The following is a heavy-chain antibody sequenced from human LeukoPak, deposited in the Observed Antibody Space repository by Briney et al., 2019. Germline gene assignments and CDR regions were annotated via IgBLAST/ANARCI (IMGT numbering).Heavy chain of an antibody. V-gene: IGHV3-48*03. Sequence: GGSLRLSCAASGFTFSSYEMNWVRQAPGKGLEWVSYISSSGSTIYYADSVKGRFTISRDNAKNSLYLQMNSLRAEDTAVYYCAKPLSSSLLAEGSWDYWGQGTLVTVSS. D-gene: IGHD6-6*01. CDR1: GFTFSSYE. J-gene: IGHJ4*02. CDR3: AKPLSSSLLAEGSWDY. CDR2: ISSSGSTI.